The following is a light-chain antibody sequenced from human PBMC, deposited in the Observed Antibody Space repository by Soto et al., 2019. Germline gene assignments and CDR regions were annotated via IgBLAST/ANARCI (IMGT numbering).Light chain of an antibody. CDR2: GAS. V-gene: IGKV3-20*01. CDR3: QQYDNWWT. Sequence: EIVLTQSPGTLSLSPGERATLSCRASQSVSSNYLAWYQKRPGRAPRLLIYGASSRDTGIPGRFSGSGSGTDFTLTISRLEPEDFAVYFCQQYDNWWTFGQGTKVDIK. J-gene: IGKJ1*01. CDR1: QSVSSNY.